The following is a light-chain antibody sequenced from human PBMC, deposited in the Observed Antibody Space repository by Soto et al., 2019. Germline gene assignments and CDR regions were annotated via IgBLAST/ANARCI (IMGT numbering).Light chain of an antibody. CDR3: QHYSNWPPT. J-gene: IGKJ3*01. Sequence: EVVMTQSPATLSVSPGERVTLSCRASESVHRNLAWYQQKPGQGPSLLIYYASTRATGVTDRFTGSGSGTEFTLTISSLQSEDFGVYHCQHYSNWPPTFGPGTKVEIK. CDR1: ESVHRN. V-gene: IGKV3-15*01. CDR2: YAS.